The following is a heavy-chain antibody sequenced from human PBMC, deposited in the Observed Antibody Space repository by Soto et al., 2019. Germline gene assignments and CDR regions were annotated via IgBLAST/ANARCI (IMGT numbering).Heavy chain of an antibody. V-gene: IGHV3-74*01. Sequence: QAGGSLRLSCAASGFTFSSYWMHWVRQAPGKGLVWVSRINSDGSSTSYADSVKGRFTISRDNAKNTLYLQMNSLRAEDTAVYYCAGTMYYFDSSGYFYYWGQGTLVTVSS. J-gene: IGHJ4*02. CDR3: AGTMYYFDSSGYFYY. CDR2: INSDGSST. CDR1: GFTFSSYW. D-gene: IGHD3-22*01.